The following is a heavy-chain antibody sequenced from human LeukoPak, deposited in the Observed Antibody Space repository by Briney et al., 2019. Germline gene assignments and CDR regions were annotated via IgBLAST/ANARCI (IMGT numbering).Heavy chain of an antibody. CDR2: IYYSGST. CDR3: VRRAAAGPNDAFDI. V-gene: IGHV4-39*01. D-gene: IGHD6-13*01. J-gene: IGHJ3*02. CDR1: GGSISSSSFY. Sequence: SETLSLTCTVSGGSISSSSFYWGWIRQPPGKGLEWIGSIYYSGSTYYSPSLKSRVTISVDTSKNQFSLKLNSVTAADTAVYYCVRRAAAGPNDAFDIWGQGTMVTVSS.